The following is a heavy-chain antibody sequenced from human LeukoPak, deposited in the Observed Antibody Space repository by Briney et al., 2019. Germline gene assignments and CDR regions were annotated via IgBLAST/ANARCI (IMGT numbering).Heavy chain of an antibody. Sequence: GGSLRLSCAASGFTFSSYGMHWVRQAPGKGLEWVAILSRDGSDKYYADSVKGRFTISRDKSKNTLYLQMNSLRAEDTAVYYCATATGGDAGGDYYYYYGMDVWGQGTTVTVSS. D-gene: IGHD2-21*02. J-gene: IGHJ6*02. CDR3: ATATGGDAGGDYYYYYGMDV. CDR1: GFTFSSYG. CDR2: LSRDGSDK. V-gene: IGHV3-30*03.